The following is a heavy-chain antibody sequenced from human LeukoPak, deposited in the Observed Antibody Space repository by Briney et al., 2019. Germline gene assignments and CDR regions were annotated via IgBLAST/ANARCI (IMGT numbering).Heavy chain of an antibody. CDR1: GFTFSSYA. Sequence: GGSLRLSCAASGFTFSSYAMHWVRQAPGKGLEYVSAISSNGGSTYYANSVKGRFTISRDNSKNTLYLQMGSLRAEDMAVYYCARGAKGVVPAAPDYWGQGTLVTVSS. D-gene: IGHD2-2*01. CDR2: ISSNGGST. CDR3: ARGAKGVVPAAPDY. J-gene: IGHJ4*02. V-gene: IGHV3-64*01.